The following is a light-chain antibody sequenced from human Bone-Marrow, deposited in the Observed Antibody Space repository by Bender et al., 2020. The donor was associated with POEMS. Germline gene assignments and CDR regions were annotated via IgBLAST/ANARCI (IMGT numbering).Light chain of an antibody. CDR3: SSYAGPSRL. Sequence: QSDLTQPASVSGSPGQSITISCIGTSSDVGGYDYVSWYQQHPGKAPKLMIYGITNRPSGVSDRFSGSKSGNTASLTISGLLAEDEADYYCSSYAGPSRLFGGGTKLTVL. J-gene: IGLJ2*01. V-gene: IGLV2-14*03. CDR1: SSDVGGYDY. CDR2: GIT.